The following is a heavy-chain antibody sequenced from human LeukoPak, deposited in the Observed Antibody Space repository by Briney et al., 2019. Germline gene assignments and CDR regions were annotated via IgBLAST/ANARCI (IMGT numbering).Heavy chain of an antibody. CDR1: GFTFTNYW. CDR2: IKEDGSET. V-gene: IGHV3-7*01. D-gene: IGHD5-12*01. Sequence: GGSLRLSCAASGFTFTNYWMIWARQAPGKGLEWVANIKEDGSETHYVDSVRGRFSISRDNAKTSLFLQMNSLRAEDTAVYYCARGGAGYAFDYWGQGTLVTVSS. J-gene: IGHJ4*02. CDR3: ARGGAGYAFDY.